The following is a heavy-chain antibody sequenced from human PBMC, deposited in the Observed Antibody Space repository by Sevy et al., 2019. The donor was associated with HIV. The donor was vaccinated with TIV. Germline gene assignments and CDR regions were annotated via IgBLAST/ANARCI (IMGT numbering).Heavy chain of an antibody. CDR3: ARESYDFWTGPVDYDYGMDV. CDR2: INPKSGDT. CDR1: GYTFSDSGYY. D-gene: IGHD3-3*01. V-gene: IGHV1-2*02. Sequence: ASVKVSCKASGYTFSDSGYYVHWVRQAPGQGLEWMGWINPKSGDTNYAQKFQGRVTMTRDTSVSTANMELNRLTSDDTAVYYCARESYDFWTGPVDYDYGMDVWGQGTTVTVSS. J-gene: IGHJ6*02.